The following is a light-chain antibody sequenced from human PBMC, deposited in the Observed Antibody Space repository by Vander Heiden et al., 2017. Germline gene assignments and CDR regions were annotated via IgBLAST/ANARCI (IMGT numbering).Light chain of an antibody. CDR3: QQYNNWPPLT. CDR1: QSVSSY. J-gene: IGKJ4*01. Sequence: EIVMTQSPATLSVSPGERATLSCSASQSVSSYLAWYQQKPGQAPRLLIYGASTRATGIPARFSGSGSGTEFTLTISSLQSEDFAVYYCQQYNNWPPLTFGGGTKVEIK. CDR2: GAS. V-gene: IGKV3-15*01.